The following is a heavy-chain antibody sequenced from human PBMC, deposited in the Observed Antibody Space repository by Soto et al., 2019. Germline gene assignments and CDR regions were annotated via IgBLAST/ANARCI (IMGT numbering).Heavy chain of an antibody. CDR2: IYWDDGK. CDR1: GFSLRTSGVG. D-gene: IGHD4-17*01. Sequence: QITLKESGPTLVKPTQTLTLTCTFSGFSLRTSGVGVGWIRQPPGKALEWLALIYWDDGKRYSPSLKSRLTTSKDXSKNQVVLRMTNMDPVDTATYYCAHLTTGGFYFDYWGQGTLVTVSS. V-gene: IGHV2-5*02. J-gene: IGHJ4*02. CDR3: AHLTTGGFYFDY.